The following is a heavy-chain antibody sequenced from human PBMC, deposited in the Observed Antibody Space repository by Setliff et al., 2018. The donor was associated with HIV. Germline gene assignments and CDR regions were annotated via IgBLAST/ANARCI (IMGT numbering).Heavy chain of an antibody. CDR1: QYTFTTYW. J-gene: IGHJ3*01. V-gene: IGHV5-51*04. Sequence: GESLKISCKGSQYTFTTYWIGWVRQVPGRGLEWMALIYPSDSNIYYSPPFQDQVTISVEKPIATAYLQWSSLKTSDTAIYYGVRRDGRLLNGFDFWGQGTMVTVSS. D-gene: IGHD2-21*02. CDR2: IYPSDSNI. CDR3: VRRDGRLLNGFDF.